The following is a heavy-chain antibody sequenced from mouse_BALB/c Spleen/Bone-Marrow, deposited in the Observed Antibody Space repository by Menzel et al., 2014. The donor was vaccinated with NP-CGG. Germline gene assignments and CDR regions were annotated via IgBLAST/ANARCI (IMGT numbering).Heavy chain of an antibody. Sequence: EVKLVESGPGLVKPSQSLSLPCTVTGYSITSDYAWNWIRQFPGNKLEWMGYISYSGSTSYNPSLKSRISITRDTSKNQFFLQLNSVTTEDTATYYCARWNGNYYFDYWGQGTTLTVSS. CDR2: ISYSGST. V-gene: IGHV3-2*02. CDR3: ARWNGNYYFDY. D-gene: IGHD2-1*01. J-gene: IGHJ2*01. CDR1: GYSITSDYA.